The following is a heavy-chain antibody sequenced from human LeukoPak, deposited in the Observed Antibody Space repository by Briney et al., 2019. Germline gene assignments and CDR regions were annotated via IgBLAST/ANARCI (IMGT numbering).Heavy chain of an antibody. CDR2: INPNSGGT. V-gene: IGHV1-2*02. Sequence: ASVKVSCKASGYTFTGYYMYWVRQAPGQGLEWMGWINPNSGGTNYAQKFQGRVTMTRDTSISTAYMELSRLRSDDTAVYYCARDLNILTGMLDYWGQGTLVTVSS. CDR3: ARDLNILTGMLDY. J-gene: IGHJ4*02. D-gene: IGHD3-9*01. CDR1: GYTFTGYY.